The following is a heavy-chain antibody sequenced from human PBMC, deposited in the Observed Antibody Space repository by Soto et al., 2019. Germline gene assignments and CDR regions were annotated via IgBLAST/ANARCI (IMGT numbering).Heavy chain of an antibody. CDR1: GGSISNSNW. CDR3: ARDRKIVLRGVLYYYGLDV. Sequence: QVQLQESGPGLVKPSGTLSLTCAVSGGSISNSNWWTWVRQSPGKGLEWIGEISHNGNTNYNPSLQGRVPISVDKSNDRCSLKLNSVTAADTAIYYCARDRKIVLRGVLYYYGLDVWGQGTTVTVSS. D-gene: IGHD2-8*02. J-gene: IGHJ6*02. V-gene: IGHV4-4*02. CDR2: ISHNGNT.